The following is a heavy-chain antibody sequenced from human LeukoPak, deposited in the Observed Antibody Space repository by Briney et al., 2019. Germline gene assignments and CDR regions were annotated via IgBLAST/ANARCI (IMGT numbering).Heavy chain of an antibody. D-gene: IGHD3-16*01. Sequence: GGSLRLSCASSGFTFSSYAMHWVRQAPGKGLEWVAVISYDGSIEAYADSVRGRFTVSRDKSKNTLYLQMNNLIVEDTAVYSCARDGGLISAPDYFDYWGPRTLVTASS. V-gene: IGHV3-30*04. CDR3: ARDGGLISAPDYFDY. J-gene: IGHJ4*02. CDR1: GFTFSSYA. CDR2: ISYDGSIE.